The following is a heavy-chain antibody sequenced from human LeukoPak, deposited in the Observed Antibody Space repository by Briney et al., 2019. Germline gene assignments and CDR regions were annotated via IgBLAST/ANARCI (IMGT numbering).Heavy chain of an antibody. V-gene: IGHV3-21*01. J-gene: IGHJ4*02. CDR3: ARTYYDILTGYNPYFDY. D-gene: IGHD3-9*01. Sequence: GGSLRLSCEVSGFTSSTYTMNWVRQAPGKGLEWVSSISSSGLYIYYADSVKGRFTISRDNAKNFLYLQMNSLRAEDTAVYYCARTYYDILTGYNPYFDYWGQGILVTVSS. CDR2: ISSSGLYI. CDR1: GFTSSTYT.